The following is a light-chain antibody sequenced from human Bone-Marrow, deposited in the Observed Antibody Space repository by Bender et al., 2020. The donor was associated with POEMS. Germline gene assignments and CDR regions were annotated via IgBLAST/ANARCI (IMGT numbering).Light chain of an antibody. J-gene: IGLJ2*01. CDR1: AVPKKY. Sequence: SYELTQPPSVSVSPGQTARITCSGEAVPKKYVYWYQQKPGQAPVLVILKDTERPSGIPERFSGSSSGTTATLTISGVQAEDESDYYCHSADTSNTIIFGGGTKLTVL. CDR2: KDT. CDR3: HSADTSNTII. V-gene: IGLV3-25*03.